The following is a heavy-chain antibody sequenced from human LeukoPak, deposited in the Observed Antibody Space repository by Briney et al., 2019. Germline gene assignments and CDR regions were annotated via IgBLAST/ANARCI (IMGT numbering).Heavy chain of an antibody. J-gene: IGHJ6*02. CDR1: GGSISSGGYY. Sequence: PSETLSLTCTVSGGSISSGGYYWSWIRQHPGKGLEWIGYIYYSGSTYYNPSLKSRVTISVDTSKNQFSLKLSSVTAADTAVYYCAREEGPKSFYGMDVWGQGTTVTVPS. CDR3: AREEGPKSFYGMDV. CDR2: IYYSGST. V-gene: IGHV4-31*03.